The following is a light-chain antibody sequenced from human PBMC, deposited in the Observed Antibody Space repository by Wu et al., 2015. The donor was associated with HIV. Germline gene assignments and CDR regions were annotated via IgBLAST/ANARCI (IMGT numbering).Light chain of an antibody. CDR3: QQYHNLYT. J-gene: IGKJ2*01. CDR2: GAS. V-gene: IGKV3-15*01. Sequence: EIVMTQSPATLSASPGDRVTLSCRARQSVSSNVAWYLQKPGQAPRLLIYGASTRATDIAGRFSGRGSETEFILTITSLQSEDFGIYYCQQYHNLYTFGQGTKLDI. CDR1: QSVSSN.